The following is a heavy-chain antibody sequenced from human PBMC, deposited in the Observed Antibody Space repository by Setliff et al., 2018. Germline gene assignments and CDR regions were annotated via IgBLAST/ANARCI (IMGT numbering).Heavy chain of an antibody. D-gene: IGHD2-21*01. CDR3: ARVIVGGGNTPFDL. CDR1: GFTFSTYW. CDR2: IGTDGSGT. Sequence: GESLKISCAASGFTFSTYWMHWVRQVPGKGLVWVSRIGTDGSGTEYADSVKGRFTVSRDNAKNTLYLQMNRLRAEDTAVYYCARVIVGGGNTPFDLWGQGTLVTVSS. V-gene: IGHV3-74*03. J-gene: IGHJ4*02.